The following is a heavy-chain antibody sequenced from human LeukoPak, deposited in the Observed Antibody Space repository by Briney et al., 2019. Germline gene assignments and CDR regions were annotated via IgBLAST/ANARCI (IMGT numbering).Heavy chain of an antibody. D-gene: IGHD3-16*01. V-gene: IGHV5-51*01. CDR3: ARRPGRGGFSWFDP. CDR1: GYSFTSYW. J-gene: IGHJ5*02. CDR2: INPGDSDT. Sequence: GESLKISCKGSGYSFTSYWIAWVRQMPGKGLEWMGIINPGDSDTRYSPSFQRQVTITADKSISTAYLQWRSLKASASAMYYCARRPGRGGFSWFDPWGQGTLVTVSS.